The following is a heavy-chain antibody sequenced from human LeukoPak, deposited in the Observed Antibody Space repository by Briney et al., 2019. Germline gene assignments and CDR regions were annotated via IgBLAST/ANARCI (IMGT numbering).Heavy chain of an antibody. CDR3: ARGNYRTTYYYGMVV. CDR2: INSDGSVT. CDR1: GFTFSSYW. J-gene: IGHJ6*02. D-gene: IGHD4-11*01. V-gene: IGHV3-74*01. Sequence: GGSLRLSCAASGFTFSSYWMHWVRQAPGKGLVWVSRINSDGSVTSYADSVKGRFTISRDNAKNTLYLKMNSLRGEDTALYYCARGNYRTTYYYGMVVWGQGTTVTVSS.